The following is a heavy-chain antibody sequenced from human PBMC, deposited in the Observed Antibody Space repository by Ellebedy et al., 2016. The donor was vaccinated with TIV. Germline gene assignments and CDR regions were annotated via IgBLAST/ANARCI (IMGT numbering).Heavy chain of an antibody. CDR1: GFTFSDYW. CDR3: ARRYMDV. J-gene: IGHJ6*03. Sequence: GGSLRLXXAASGFTFSDYWMHWVRQAPGKGLVWVSRINRDESSTTYADSVKGRFTISRDNAKNTLFLQMNSLRAEDTAVYYCARRYMDVWGKGTTVTVSS. CDR2: INRDESST. V-gene: IGHV3-74*01.